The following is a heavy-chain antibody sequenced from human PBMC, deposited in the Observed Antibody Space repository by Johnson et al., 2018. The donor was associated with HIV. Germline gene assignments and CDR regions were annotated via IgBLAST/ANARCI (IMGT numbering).Heavy chain of an antibody. V-gene: IGHV3-23*04. D-gene: IGHD6-13*01. Sequence: EQLVESEGGVVQPGRSLRLSCAASGFTFSSYAMSWVRQAPGKGLEWVSAISGSGGSTYYADSVKGRFTISRDNSKNTLYLQMNSLRAEDTAVYYCAKGSGSSWYIGAFDIWGQGTMVTVSS. CDR3: AKGSGSSWYIGAFDI. J-gene: IGHJ3*02. CDR1: GFTFSSYA. CDR2: ISGSGGST.